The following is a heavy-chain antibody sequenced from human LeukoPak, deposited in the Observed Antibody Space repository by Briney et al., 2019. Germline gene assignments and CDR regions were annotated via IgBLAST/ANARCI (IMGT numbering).Heavy chain of an antibody. D-gene: IGHD6-19*01. J-gene: IGHJ6*02. Sequence: PGGSLRLSCAASGFTFSSYAMSWVRQAPGKGLEWVSAISGSGGSTYYADSVKGRFTISRDNSKNTLYLQMNSLRAEDTAVYYCAKCRYSSGWYTRFDYYYGMDVWGQGTTVTVSS. CDR2: ISGSGGST. CDR1: GFTFSSYA. CDR3: AKCRYSSGWYTRFDYYYGMDV. V-gene: IGHV3-23*01.